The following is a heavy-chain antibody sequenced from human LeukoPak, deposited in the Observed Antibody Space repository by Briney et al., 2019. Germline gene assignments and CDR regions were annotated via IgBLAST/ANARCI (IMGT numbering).Heavy chain of an antibody. D-gene: IGHD7-27*01. V-gene: IGHV4-34*01. Sequence: SETLSLTCAVYGGSFSGYYWSWIRQPPGKGLEWIGEINHSGSTNYNPSLKSRVTISVDTSKNQFSLKLSSVTAADTAVYYGAVNWGTDYWGQGTLATVSS. CDR1: GGSFSGYY. J-gene: IGHJ4*02. CDR2: INHSGST. CDR3: AVNWGTDY.